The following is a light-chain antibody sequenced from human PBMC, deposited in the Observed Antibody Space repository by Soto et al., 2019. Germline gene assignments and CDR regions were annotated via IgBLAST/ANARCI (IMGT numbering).Light chain of an antibody. CDR2: SNN. J-gene: IGLJ1*01. V-gene: IGLV1-44*01. CDR3: AAWDDSLNGPV. Sequence: QSALTQPPSASGTPGQRVTISCSGSSSNIGSNTVNWYQQLPGTAPKLLIYSNNQRPSGVPDRFSGSKSGTSASLAISGLQSEDEADYYGAAWDDSLNGPVFGTGTKLTVL. CDR1: SSNIGSNT.